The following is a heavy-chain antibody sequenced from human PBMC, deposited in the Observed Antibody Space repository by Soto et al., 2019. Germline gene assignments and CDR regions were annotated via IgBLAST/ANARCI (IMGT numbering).Heavy chain of an antibody. J-gene: IGHJ4*02. CDR3: ARDMIEVRYFDWAPVY. CDR2: ISSSSSTI. V-gene: IGHV3-48*01. CDR1: GFTFSSYS. D-gene: IGHD3-9*01. Sequence: GGSLRLSCAASGFTFSSYSMNWVRQAPGKGLEWVSYISSSSSTIYYADSVKGRFTISRDNAKNSLYLQMNSLRAEDTAVYYCARDMIEVRYFDWAPVYWGQGTLVTVSS.